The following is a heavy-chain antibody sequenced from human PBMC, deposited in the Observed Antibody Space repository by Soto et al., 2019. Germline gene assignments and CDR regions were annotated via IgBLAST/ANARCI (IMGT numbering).Heavy chain of an antibody. CDR3: ARDLAAIYYESSGFQGVAFDI. Sequence: GGSLRLSCAASGFTFSSYTMNWVRQAPGKGLEWVSTISSTSTYIYYADSLKGRFTISRDNAKNSMYLQMNSLGAEDTAVYYCARDLAAIYYESSGFQGVAFDIWGPGTMVTVSS. J-gene: IGHJ3*02. CDR2: ISSTSTYI. D-gene: IGHD3-22*01. CDR1: GFTFSSYT. V-gene: IGHV3-21*01.